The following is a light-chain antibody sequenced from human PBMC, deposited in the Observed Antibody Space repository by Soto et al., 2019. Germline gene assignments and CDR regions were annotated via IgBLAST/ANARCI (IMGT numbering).Light chain of an antibody. V-gene: IGLV2-11*01. J-gene: IGLJ1*01. Sequence: QSVLTQPRSVSGSPGQSVTVSCIGTSSDVGDYNSVSWYQQHPGKAPKLMIYDVSKRPSGVPDRFSGSKSGNTASLTISGLQAEDEADYYCCSYVGGYSYVFGLGTKVTV. CDR2: DVS. CDR1: SSDVGDYNS. CDR3: CSYVGGYSYV.